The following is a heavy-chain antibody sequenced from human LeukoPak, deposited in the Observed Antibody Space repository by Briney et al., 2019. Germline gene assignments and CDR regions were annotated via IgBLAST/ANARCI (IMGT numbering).Heavy chain of an antibody. V-gene: IGHV1-2*02. D-gene: IGHD6-13*01. CDR3: ARAIIAGSFDY. CDR2: INPNSGGT. CDR1: GETLPRYY. Sequence: APLKSSCKGFGETLPRYYMHWVGPAPGQRGGWMGWINPNSGGTNYAQKFQGRVTMTRDTSISTAYMELSRLRSDDTAVYYCARAIIAGSFDYWGQGTLVTVSS. J-gene: IGHJ4*02.